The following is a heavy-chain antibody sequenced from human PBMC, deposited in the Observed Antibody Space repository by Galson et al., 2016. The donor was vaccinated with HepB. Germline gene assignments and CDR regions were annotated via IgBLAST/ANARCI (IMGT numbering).Heavy chain of an antibody. Sequence: SETLSLTCTVSGTSIISSSYYWGWIRQPPGKGLEWIGSTYYSRPTYYNPSLKSRITTSIDTSKNQFSLNLTSVTAADTAVYFCVRGGGPWLRLHDWSQGILVTVSS. J-gene: IGHJ4*02. CDR3: VRGGGPWLRLHD. CDR2: TYYSRPT. D-gene: IGHD5-12*01. CDR1: GTSIISSSYY. V-gene: IGHV4-39*07.